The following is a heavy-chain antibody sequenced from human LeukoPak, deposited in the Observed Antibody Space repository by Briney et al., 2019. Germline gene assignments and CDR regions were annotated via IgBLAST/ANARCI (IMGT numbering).Heavy chain of an antibody. CDR1: GYTFTGYY. CDR2: INPNSGGT. J-gene: IGHJ4*02. D-gene: IGHD5-12*01. CDR3: ARGRGRWLQLAFDY. V-gene: IGHV1-2*02. Sequence: ASVKVSFKASGYTFTGYYMHWVRQAPGQGLEWMGWINPNSGGTNYAQKFQGRVTMTRDTSISTAYMELSRLRSDDTAVYYCARGRGRWLQLAFDYWGQGTLVTVSS.